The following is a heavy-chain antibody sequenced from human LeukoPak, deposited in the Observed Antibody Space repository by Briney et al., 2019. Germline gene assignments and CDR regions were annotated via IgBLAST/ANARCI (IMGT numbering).Heavy chain of an antibody. D-gene: IGHD1-26*01. J-gene: IGHJ3*02. V-gene: IGHV4-61*08. CDR1: GGSISSGGYY. CDR2: IYDRVST. Sequence: NRSETLSLTCTVSGGSISSGGYYWSWIRQPPGKGLEWIGYIYDRVSTNYNPSLKSRVNMSVDRSKNQLSLNLSSVTASDTAVYYCARHDSGTYQDAFDIWGQGTVVTVSS. CDR3: ARHDSGTYQDAFDI.